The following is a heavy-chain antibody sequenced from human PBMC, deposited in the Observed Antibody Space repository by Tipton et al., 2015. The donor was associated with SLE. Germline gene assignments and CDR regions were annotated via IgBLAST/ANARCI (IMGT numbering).Heavy chain of an antibody. CDR1: GGSIRGGD. Sequence: TLSLTCTVSGGSIRGGDVGWIRQPPGKGLEWIGVINHSGSTNYNPSLKSRVTISVDTSKNQFSLKLSSVTAADTAVYYCARGGYSYGPRGPFDIWGQGTMVTVSS. V-gene: IGHV4-34*01. CDR3: ARGGYSYGPRGPFDI. CDR2: INHSGST. D-gene: IGHD5-18*01. J-gene: IGHJ3*02.